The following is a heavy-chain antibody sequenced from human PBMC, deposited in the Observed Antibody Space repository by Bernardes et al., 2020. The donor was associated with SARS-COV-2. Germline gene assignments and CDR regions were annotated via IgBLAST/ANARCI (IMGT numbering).Heavy chain of an antibody. CDR1: GFTFSTYD. CDR2: IGTLGDT. CDR3: LRGFLRRASHDTFDI. Sequence: GGSLRLSCAAAGFTFSTYDMHWVRHTTGKGLEWVSGIGTLGDTYYADSVKGRFTISREDAKNSLYLQMNSLRAGDTAVYYCLRGFLRRASHDTFDIWGQGKLVTGSS. J-gene: IGHJ3*02. D-gene: IGHD3-3*01. V-gene: IGHV3-13*04.